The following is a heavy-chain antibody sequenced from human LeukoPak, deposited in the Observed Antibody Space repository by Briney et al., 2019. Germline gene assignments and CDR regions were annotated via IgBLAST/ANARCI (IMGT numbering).Heavy chain of an antibody. D-gene: IGHD2-15*01. Sequence: GESLNFSCTGSDTSMSNYWLGWLRPMPGKVLELIGINYPGDSDTRYNPSFQGQVTISADKSISTAYLQWSSLKASDTAMYYCARLGYCSGAGCYGGDYWGQGTLVTVSS. CDR3: ARLGYCSGAGCYGGDY. CDR2: NYPGDSDT. V-gene: IGHV5-51*01. J-gene: IGHJ4*02. CDR1: DTSMSNYW.